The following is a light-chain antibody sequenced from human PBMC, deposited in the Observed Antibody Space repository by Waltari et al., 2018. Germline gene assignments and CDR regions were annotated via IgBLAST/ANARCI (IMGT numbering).Light chain of an antibody. J-gene: IGLJ1*01. CDR3: CSYAGAYTYV. CDR1: SSDVGTYDR. Sequence: QSALTQPRSVSGSPGQSVTIPCTGTSSDVGTYDRVSWYQQSPGKAPKLRIYDVSKRPSGVPSRFSGSKSGNTASLTISGLQAEDEADYYCCSYAGAYTYVFGTGTKVTVL. CDR2: DVS. V-gene: IGLV2-11*01.